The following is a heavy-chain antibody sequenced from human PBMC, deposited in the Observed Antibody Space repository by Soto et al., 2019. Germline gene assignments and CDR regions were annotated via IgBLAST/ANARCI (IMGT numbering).Heavy chain of an antibody. CDR2: INGSDGTT. D-gene: IGHD3-9*01. CDR1: GFTFRYYT. J-gene: IGHJ4*02. V-gene: IGHV3-23*01. Sequence: GGSLRLSCAASGFTFRYYTMSWVRKTPGRGLEWVSGINGSDGTTYYADSVKGRFTISRDNSKNTLYLQMNSLRAEDTAVYYCAKVSDVLTGYLYWGQGTLVTVSS. CDR3: AKVSDVLTGYLY.